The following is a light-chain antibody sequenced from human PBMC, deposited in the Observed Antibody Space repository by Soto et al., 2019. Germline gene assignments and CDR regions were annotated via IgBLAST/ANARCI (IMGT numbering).Light chain of an antibody. Sequence: ETVLTQSPGTLSLSPGERATLSCRASQSLTGSFLAWYQQKPGQAPKVLIYGASNRATGIPDRFSGSGSGTDFTLTISSLEPEDFAVYYCQQRSNWPPYTFGQGTRLEIK. J-gene: IGKJ5*01. CDR2: GAS. CDR3: QQRSNWPPYT. CDR1: QSLTGSF. V-gene: IGKV3D-20*02.